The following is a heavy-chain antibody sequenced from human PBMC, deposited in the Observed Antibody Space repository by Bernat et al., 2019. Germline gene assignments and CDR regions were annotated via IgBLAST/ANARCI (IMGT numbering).Heavy chain of an antibody. CDR1: GFTFSSYA. V-gene: IGHV3-23*01. D-gene: IGHD2-2*01. CDR3: AKDQLGYCSSPSCYLFDY. Sequence: EVQLLESGGGLVQPGGSLRLSCAASGFTFSSYAMSWVRQAPGKGLEWVSAISGSGGSTYYADSVKGRFTISRDNSKNTLYLQMNSLRPEDTAVYYCAKDQLGYCSSPSCYLFDYWGQGTLVTVSS. CDR2: ISGSGGST. J-gene: IGHJ4*02.